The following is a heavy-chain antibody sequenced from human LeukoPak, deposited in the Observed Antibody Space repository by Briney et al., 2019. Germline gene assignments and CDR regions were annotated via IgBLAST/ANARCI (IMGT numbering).Heavy chain of an antibody. CDR3: AKDDLGSGWFLTKGY. CDR2: ISGSGRST. J-gene: IGHJ4*02. D-gene: IGHD6-19*01. Sequence: GGSLRLSCAASGFTFSTYAMNWVRQAPGKGLGWVSGISGSGRSTYYADSVKGRFTISRDNSKNTLYLQMNNLRAEDTAVYYYAKDDLGSGWFLTKGYWGQGTLVTVSS. CDR1: GFTFSTYA. V-gene: IGHV3-23*01.